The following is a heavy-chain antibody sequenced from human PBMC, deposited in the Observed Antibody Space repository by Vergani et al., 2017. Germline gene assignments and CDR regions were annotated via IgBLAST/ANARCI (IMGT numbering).Heavy chain of an antibody. CDR3: ARDPKMYCSGGSCFSVWGAFDI. J-gene: IGHJ3*02. V-gene: IGHV4-4*03. Sequence: QVQLQESGPGLVKPPGTLSLTCAVSGDSFRSNKWWTWVRQSPGKTLEWIGEISHSGSTNYNPSLKDRVTLSLDTSKNQFSLRLSSVTAADTAVYYCARDPKMYCSGGSCFSVWGAFDIWGRGTTVTVSS. D-gene: IGHD2-15*01. CDR2: ISHSGST. CDR1: GDSFRSNKW.